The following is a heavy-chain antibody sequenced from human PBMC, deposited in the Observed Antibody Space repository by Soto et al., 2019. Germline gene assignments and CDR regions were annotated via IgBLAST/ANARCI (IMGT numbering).Heavy chain of an antibody. CDR1: GGSISSSSYY. D-gene: IGHD6-6*01. V-gene: IGHV4-39*01. CDR2: IYYSGST. J-gene: IGHJ4*02. Sequence: SETLSLTCTVSGGSISSSSYYWGWIRQPPGKGLEWIGSIYYSGSTYYNPSLKSRVTISVDTSKNQFSLKLSSVTAADTAVYYCARLLGIAARPVQFDYWGQGTLVT. CDR3: ARLLGIAARPVQFDY.